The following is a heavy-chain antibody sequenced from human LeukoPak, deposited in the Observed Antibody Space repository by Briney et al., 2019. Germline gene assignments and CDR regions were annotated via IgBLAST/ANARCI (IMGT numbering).Heavy chain of an antibody. J-gene: IGHJ4*02. Sequence: GGSLRLSCAASGFTFYNYAMSWVRQAPGKGLEWVSAISGRDGNTYYADSVKGRFTISRDNSKNTLYLQMNSLRAEDTAVYYCAKDPRVVAASYYFDYWGQGTLVTVSS. CDR2: ISGRDGNT. V-gene: IGHV3-23*01. CDR1: GFTFYNYA. CDR3: AKDPRVVAASYYFDY. D-gene: IGHD2-15*01.